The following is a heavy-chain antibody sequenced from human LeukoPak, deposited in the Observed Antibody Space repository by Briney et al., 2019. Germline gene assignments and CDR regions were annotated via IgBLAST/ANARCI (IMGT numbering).Heavy chain of an antibody. D-gene: IGHD4-17*01. V-gene: IGHV4-4*02. CDR2: IYHSGST. Sequence: PSGTLSLTCAVSGGSISSSNWWSWVRQPPGKGLEWIGEIYHSGSTNYNPSLKSRVTISVDKSKNQFSLKLSSVTAADTAVYYCARSAYGDYGPAPAHDAFDIWGQGTMVTVSS. CDR1: GGSISSSNW. CDR3: ARSAYGDYGPAPAHDAFDI. J-gene: IGHJ3*02.